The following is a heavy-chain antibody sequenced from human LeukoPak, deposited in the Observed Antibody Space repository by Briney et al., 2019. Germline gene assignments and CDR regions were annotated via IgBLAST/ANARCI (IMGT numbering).Heavy chain of an antibody. J-gene: IGHJ4*02. V-gene: IGHV4-34*01. D-gene: IGHD5-18*01. CDR1: GGSFSGYY. CDR2: INHSGST. Sequence: PSETLSLTCAVYGGSFSGYYWSWIRQPPGKGLEWIGEINHSGSTNYNPSLKSRVTISVDTSKNQFSLKLSSVTAADTAVYYCASRGYSYGYYFDYWGQRTLVTVSS. CDR3: ASRGYSYGYYFDY.